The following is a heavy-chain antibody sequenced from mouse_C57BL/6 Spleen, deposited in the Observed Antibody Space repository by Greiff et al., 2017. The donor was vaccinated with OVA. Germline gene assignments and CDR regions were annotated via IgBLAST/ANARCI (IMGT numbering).Heavy chain of an antibody. CDR2: IWSGGST. V-gene: IGHV2-2*01. CDR3: ASSSYYSNSYYAMDY. J-gene: IGHJ4*01. CDR1: GFSLTSYG. D-gene: IGHD2-5*01. Sequence: QVQLKQSGPGLVQPSQSLSITCTVSGFSLTSYGVHWVRQSPGKGLEWLGVIWSGGSTDYNAAFISRLSISKDNSKSQVFFKMNSLQADDTAIYYCASSSYYSNSYYAMDYWGQGTSVTVSS.